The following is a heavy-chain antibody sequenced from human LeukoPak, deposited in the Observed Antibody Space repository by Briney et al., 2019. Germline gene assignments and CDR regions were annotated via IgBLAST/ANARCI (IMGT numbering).Heavy chain of an antibody. CDR2: SYYRSKWYN. D-gene: IGHD3-10*01. J-gene: IGHJ3*02. CDR1: GDSVSSNSAA. V-gene: IGHV6-1*01. Sequence: SQTLSLTCAISGDSVSSNSAAWNWIRQSPSRGLEWLGRSYYRSKWYNDYAVSVKSRITISPDTSKNQFSLQLNSVTPEDTAVYYCAREAMVRGALDAFDIWGQGTMVTVSS. CDR3: AREAMVRGALDAFDI.